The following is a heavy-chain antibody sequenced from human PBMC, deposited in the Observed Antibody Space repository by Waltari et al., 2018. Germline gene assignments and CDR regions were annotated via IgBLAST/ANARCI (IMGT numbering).Heavy chain of an antibody. D-gene: IGHD3-3*01. Sequence: QVHLQQCGAGLLTPSATLSLTCAVYGGSLSRYYGSWVRQTPGKGLEWIGQINHYGTASYNPSLKSRVTVSADASKNEFSLKMNSVTAADTGVYYCARGYGEEDYWSPFIWGQGTLVTVSS. CDR3: ARGYGEEDYWSPFI. CDR2: INHYGTA. V-gene: IGHV4-34*02. J-gene: IGHJ4*02. CDR1: GGSLSRYY.